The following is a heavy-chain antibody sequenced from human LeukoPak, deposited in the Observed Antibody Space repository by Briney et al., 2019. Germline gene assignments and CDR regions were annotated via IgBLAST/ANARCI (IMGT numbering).Heavy chain of an antibody. Sequence: ASVKVSCKASGYTFTSYYMHWVRQAPGQGLEWMGIINPSGGSTSYAQKFQGRVTMTRDTSTSTVYMELSSLRSEDTAVYCCARDREYYDSSGYFDLWGRGTLVTVSS. CDR3: ARDREYYDSSGYFDL. CDR1: GYTFTSYY. V-gene: IGHV1-46*01. D-gene: IGHD3-22*01. CDR2: INPSGGST. J-gene: IGHJ2*01.